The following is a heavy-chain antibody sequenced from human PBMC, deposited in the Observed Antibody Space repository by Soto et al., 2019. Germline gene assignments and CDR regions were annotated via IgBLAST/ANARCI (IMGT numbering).Heavy chain of an antibody. CDR3: ARGAAELRVVTAIPRYYFDY. CDR2: IIPIFGTA. J-gene: IGHJ4*02. CDR1: GGTFSSYA. Sequence: ASVKVSCKASGGTFSSYAISWVRQAPGQGLEWMGGIIPIFGTANYAQKFQGRVTITADESTSTAYMELSSLRSEDTAVYYCARGAAELRVVTAIPRYYFDYWGQGTLVTVSS. V-gene: IGHV1-69*13. D-gene: IGHD2-21*02.